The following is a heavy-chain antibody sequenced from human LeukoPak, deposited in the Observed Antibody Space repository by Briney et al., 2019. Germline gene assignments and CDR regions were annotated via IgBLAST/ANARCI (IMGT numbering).Heavy chain of an antibody. CDR2: INPSGGST. J-gene: IGHJ3*02. V-gene: IGHV1-46*01. CDR3: ARDYYGSGSYISDAFDI. D-gene: IGHD3-10*01. CDR1: GYTFTSYY. Sequence: ASVKVSCKASGYTFTSYYMHWVRQAPGQGLEWMGIINPSGGSTSYAQKFQGRVTMTRDMSTSTVYMELSSLRSEDTAVYYCARDYYGSGSYISDAFDIWGQGTMVTVSS.